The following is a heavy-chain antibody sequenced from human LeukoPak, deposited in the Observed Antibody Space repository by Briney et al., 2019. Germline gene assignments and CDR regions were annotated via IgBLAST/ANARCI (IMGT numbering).Heavy chain of an antibody. CDR1: GFTFSSYW. D-gene: IGHD6-13*01. J-gene: IGHJ3*02. CDR2: IKQDGSEK. Sequence: GGSLRLSCAASGFTFSSYWMSWVRQAPGKGLEWVANIKQDGSEKYYVDSVKGRFTISRDNAKNSLYLQMNSLRAEDTAVYYCARVAYSSSPGVGAFDIWGQGTMVTVSS. CDR3: ARVAYSSSPGVGAFDI. V-gene: IGHV3-7*01.